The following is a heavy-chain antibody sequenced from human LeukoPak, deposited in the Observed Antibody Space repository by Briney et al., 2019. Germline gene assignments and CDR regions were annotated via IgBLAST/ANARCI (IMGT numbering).Heavy chain of an antibody. J-gene: IGHJ4*02. V-gene: IGHV3-30*03. D-gene: IGHD6-19*01. Sequence: GGSLRLSCAASGFTFSSYGMHWVRQAPGKGLEWVAVISYDGSNKYYADSVKGRFTISRDNSKNTLYLQMNSLRAEDTAVYYCARTAILIAVAGNYYFDYWGQGTLVTVSS. CDR2: ISYDGSNK. CDR3: ARTAILIAVAGNYYFDY. CDR1: GFTFSSYG.